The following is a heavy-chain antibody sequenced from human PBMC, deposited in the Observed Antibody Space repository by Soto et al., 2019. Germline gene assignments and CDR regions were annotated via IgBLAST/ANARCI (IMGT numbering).Heavy chain of an antibody. D-gene: IGHD3-10*01. V-gene: IGHV4-39*01. J-gene: IGHJ4*02. CDR2: IFYTGNS. CDR3: ARRGVTRRHFDY. Sequence: QMQLQESGPGLVKPSETLSLTCTVSGGSISSSDSYWGWLRQPPGKGLEWIGHIFYTGNSYYNPXXXXXXXXXXXXXXXXXXXXXXXXXXXXXXXXXXARRGVTRRHFDYWGQGVLVTVSS. CDR1: GGSISSSDSY.